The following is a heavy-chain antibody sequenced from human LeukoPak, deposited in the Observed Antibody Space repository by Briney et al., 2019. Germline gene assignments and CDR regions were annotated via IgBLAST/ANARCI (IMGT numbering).Heavy chain of an antibody. CDR3: AREYYYGSGSYLYDGMDV. Sequence: GASVKVSCKASGYTFTSYGISWVRQAPGQGLEWMGWISAYNGNTNYAQKLQGRVTMTTDTSTSTAYMELRSLRSDDAAVYYCAREYYYGSGSYLYDGMDVWGQGTTVTVSS. V-gene: IGHV1-18*01. J-gene: IGHJ6*02. CDR1: GYTFTSYG. D-gene: IGHD3-10*01. CDR2: ISAYNGNT.